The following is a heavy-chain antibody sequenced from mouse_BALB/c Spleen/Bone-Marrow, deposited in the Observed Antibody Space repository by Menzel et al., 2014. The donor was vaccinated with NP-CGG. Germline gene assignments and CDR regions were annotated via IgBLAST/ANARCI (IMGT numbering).Heavy chain of an antibody. CDR2: ISYDGSN. Sequence: ESGSGLVKPSQSLSLTCSVTGYSITSGYYWNWIRQFPGNKLEWMGYISYDGSNNYNPSLKNRISITRDTSKNQFFLKLNSVTTEDTATYYCARGYDYDYAMDYWGQGTSVTVSS. CDR3: ARGYDYDYAMDY. D-gene: IGHD2-4*01. J-gene: IGHJ4*01. V-gene: IGHV3-6*02. CDR1: GYSITSGYY.